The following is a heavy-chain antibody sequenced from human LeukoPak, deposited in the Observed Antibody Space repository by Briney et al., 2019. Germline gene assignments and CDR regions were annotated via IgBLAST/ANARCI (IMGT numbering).Heavy chain of an antibody. V-gene: IGHV5-51*01. CDR2: IYPGDSDT. J-gene: IGHJ5*02. D-gene: IGHD3-9*01. CDR1: GYSFTSYW. CDR3: ARRGAGYDILIGYHVNWFDP. Sequence: GESLKISCKGSGYSFTSYWIGWVRQMPGKGLEWMGIIYPGDSDTRYSPSFQGQVTISADKSISTAYLQWSSLKASDTAMYYCARRGAGYDILIGYHVNWFDPWGQGTLVTVSS.